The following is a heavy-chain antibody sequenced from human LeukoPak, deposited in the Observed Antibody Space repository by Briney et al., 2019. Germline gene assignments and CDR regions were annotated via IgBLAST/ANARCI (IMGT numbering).Heavy chain of an antibody. V-gene: IGHV3-23*01. CDR3: AKYCSGGYCYSGMDV. Sequence: GGSLRLSCVPSGITFSNSALNWVRQAPGKGLEWVATITKNGDQTYYADSVKGLFTISRDTLRDTLYLQMNSLRGEDTAVYYCAKYCSGGYCYSGMDVWGQGTTVTVSS. CDR1: GITFSNSA. CDR2: ITKNGDQT. D-gene: IGHD2-15*01. J-gene: IGHJ6*02.